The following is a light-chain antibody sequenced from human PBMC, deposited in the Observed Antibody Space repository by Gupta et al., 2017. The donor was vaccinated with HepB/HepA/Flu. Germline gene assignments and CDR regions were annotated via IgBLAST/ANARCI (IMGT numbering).Light chain of an antibody. CDR3: QQYGSSPST. Sequence: EIVLTQSPGTLSSSPGQRATLSCSASQSVSSSYLAWYQQKPGQAPRLLIYGASSRATGIPDRLSGSGSGTAFTLTISRLEPADFAVYYCQQYGSSPSTFGQGTKLEIK. J-gene: IGKJ2*01. CDR2: GAS. V-gene: IGKV3-20*01. CDR1: QSVSSSY.